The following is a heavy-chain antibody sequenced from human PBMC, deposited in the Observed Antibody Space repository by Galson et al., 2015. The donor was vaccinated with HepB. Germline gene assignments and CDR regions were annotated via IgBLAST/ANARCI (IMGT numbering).Heavy chain of an antibody. Sequence: SVTVSCKASGSTFISYGMSWVRQAPGQGLEWMGWISAYDGNTNYAQKLQGRVTMTTDTSTSTAYMELRSLRSDDTAVYYCARDGPESSCYSYWGQGTLVTVSS. J-gene: IGHJ4*02. D-gene: IGHD2-2*01. CDR3: ARDGPESSCYSY. CDR2: ISAYDGNT. V-gene: IGHV1-18*01. CDR1: GSTFISYG.